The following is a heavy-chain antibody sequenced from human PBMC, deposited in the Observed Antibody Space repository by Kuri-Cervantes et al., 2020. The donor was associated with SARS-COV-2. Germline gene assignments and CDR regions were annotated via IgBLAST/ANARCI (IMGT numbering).Heavy chain of an antibody. CDR2: INQSGST. V-gene: IGHV4-34*01. Sequence: SETLSLTCAVYGGSFSGYSWTWIRQSPGKGLEWIGEINQSGSTNYNPSLKSRVTISPDTSKNQFSLKLSSVTAADTAVYYWARGATDISLVLVVMTGAAHYFDHWGRGTLVTVSS. D-gene: IGHD3-22*01. J-gene: IGHJ4*02. CDR3: ARGATDISLVLVVMTGAAHYFDH. CDR1: GGSFSGYS.